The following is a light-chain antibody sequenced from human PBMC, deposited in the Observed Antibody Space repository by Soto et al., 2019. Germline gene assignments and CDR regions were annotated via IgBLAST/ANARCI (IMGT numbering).Light chain of an antibody. CDR2: AAS. Sequence: ILMTQSPATLSVSPGERATLSCRASQSVSGKLAWYQQKPGQAPRLLIYAASTRATGIPARFSGSGSGTEFTLTSSGLQSEDFANYYCQQYDIWRTFGQGTNVEIK. CDR1: QSVSGK. CDR3: QQYDIWRT. V-gene: IGKV3D-15*01. J-gene: IGKJ1*01.